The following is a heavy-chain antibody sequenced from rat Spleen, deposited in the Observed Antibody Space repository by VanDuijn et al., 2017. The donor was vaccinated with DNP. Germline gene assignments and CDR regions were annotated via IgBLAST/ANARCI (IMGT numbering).Heavy chain of an antibody. CDR2: ISLDGGRT. J-gene: IGHJ2*01. Sequence: EVQLVESGGDLVQPGRSLKLSCAASGFTFSDYYMAWVRQAPTKGLEWVAYISLDGGRTYYGDSVKGRFTISRDNAKNTLYLQMNSLRSEDMATYYCARHVLPLRVWDYWGQGVMVTVSS. CDR3: ARHVLPLRVWDY. V-gene: IGHV5-22*01. CDR1: GFTFSDYY. D-gene: IGHD4-1*01.